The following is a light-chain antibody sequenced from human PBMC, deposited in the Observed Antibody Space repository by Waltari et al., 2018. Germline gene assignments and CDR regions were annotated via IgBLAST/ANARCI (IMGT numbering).Light chain of an antibody. CDR1: SGSVSTYFY. CDR2: STN. CDR3: VLYMGSGISV. J-gene: IGLJ3*02. Sequence: QTVVTQEPSFSVSPGGSVTLTCGLLSGSVSTYFYPTWYQQTPGQAPRTLLYSTNTRSSGVPDRFSGSILGNKAALTITGAQADDESDYYCVLYMGSGISVFGGGTKLTVL. V-gene: IGLV8-61*01.